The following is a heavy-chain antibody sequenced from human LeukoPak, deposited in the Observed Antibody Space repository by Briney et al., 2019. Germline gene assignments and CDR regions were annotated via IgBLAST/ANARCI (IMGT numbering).Heavy chain of an antibody. Sequence: ASVKVSCKASGYTFTSYYMHGVRPPPGQGLEWMGLINPYNGGTHKAQKFQGRVTMTRDTSISTAYMELSRLRSDDTAVYYCTRGLRYYDFWSAGSTQGPFGNWFDPWGQGTLVTVSS. J-gene: IGHJ5*02. V-gene: IGHV1-2*06. CDR3: TRGLRYYDFWSAGSTQGPFGNWFDP. D-gene: IGHD3-3*01. CDR1: GYTFTSYY. CDR2: INPYNGGT.